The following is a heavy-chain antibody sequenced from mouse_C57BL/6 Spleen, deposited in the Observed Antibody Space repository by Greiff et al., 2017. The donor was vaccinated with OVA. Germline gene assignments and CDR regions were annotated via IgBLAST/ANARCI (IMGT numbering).Heavy chain of an antibody. CDR3: ARSDYYGSSYVGGHFCY. CDR2: IYPGDGDT. Sequence: VQLQQSGAELVKPGASVKISCKASGYAFSSYWMNWVKQRPGKGLEWIGQIYPGDGDTNYNGKFKGKATLTADKSSSTAYMQLRSLTSEDSAVYFGARSDYYGSSYVGGHFCYWGQGTTLSVSS. J-gene: IGHJ2*01. V-gene: IGHV1-80*01. D-gene: IGHD1-1*01. CDR1: GYAFSSYW.